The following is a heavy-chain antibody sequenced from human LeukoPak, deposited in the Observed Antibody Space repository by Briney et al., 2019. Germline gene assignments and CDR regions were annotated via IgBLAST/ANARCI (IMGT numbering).Heavy chain of an antibody. J-gene: IGHJ5*02. Sequence: SETLSLTCTVSGGSISSYYWSWIRQPAGKGLEWIGRIYTSESTDYNPSLKSRVTMSVDTSKNQFSLNLRSVTAADTAVYYCARNRIPVYYDSSGYQFDPWGQGTLVTVSS. D-gene: IGHD3-22*01. CDR3: ARNRIPVYYDSSGYQFDP. CDR1: GGSISSYY. CDR2: IYTSEST. V-gene: IGHV4-4*07.